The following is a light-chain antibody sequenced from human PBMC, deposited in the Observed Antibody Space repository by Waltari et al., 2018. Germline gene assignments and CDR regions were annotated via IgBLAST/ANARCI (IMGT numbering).Light chain of an antibody. CDR1: QRVGAS. CDR3: QQYDDWPRT. CDR2: RAS. J-gene: IGKJ1*01. Sequence: IVMTQPPASLSVSPGDRVPLSCRAGQRVGASLARDQQRPGRAPRLRVYRASTRASDIPARFSGGGSGTDFTLSISTLQSEDFAVYYCQQYDDWPRTFGQGTKVEIK. V-gene: IGKV3-15*01.